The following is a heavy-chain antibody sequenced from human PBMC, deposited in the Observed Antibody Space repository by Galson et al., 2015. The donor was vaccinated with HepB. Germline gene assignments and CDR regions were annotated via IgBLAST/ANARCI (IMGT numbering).Heavy chain of an antibody. CDR2: IYWDDDK. CDR1: GFSLSTSGSG. CDR3: AHLGEDDGPLDY. Sequence: PALVKPTQTLTLTCTFSGFSLSTSGSGVVWIRQPPGKALEWLALIYWDDDKRYSPSLESRLTITKDTSKNQVVLTMTNMDPVDTATYYCAHLGEDDGPLDYWGQGTLVTVSS. V-gene: IGHV2-5*02. D-gene: IGHD3-3*01. J-gene: IGHJ4*02.